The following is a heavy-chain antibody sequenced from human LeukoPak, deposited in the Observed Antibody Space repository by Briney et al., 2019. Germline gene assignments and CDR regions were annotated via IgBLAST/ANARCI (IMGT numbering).Heavy chain of an antibody. CDR1: GFTFSSYS. D-gene: IGHD6-13*01. J-gene: IGHJ5*02. V-gene: IGHV3-30*04. CDR3: AREGSSRWESWFDP. CDR2: ISYDGSNK. Sequence: PGRSLRLSCAASGFTFSSYSMHWVRQAPGKGLEWVAVISYDGSNKYYADSVEGRFTISRDNSKNTLYLQMNSLRAEDTAVYYCAREGSSRWESWFDPCGEGTLVTVSS.